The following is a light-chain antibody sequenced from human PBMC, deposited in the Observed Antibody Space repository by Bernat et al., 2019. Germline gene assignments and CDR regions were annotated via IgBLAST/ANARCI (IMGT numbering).Light chain of an antibody. V-gene: IGKV1-5*03. J-gene: IGKJ4*01. CDR3: QQYNTYSLT. CDR1: QRISSW. CDR2: KSS. Sequence: DIQMTQSPSTLSASVGDRVTITCRASQRISSWLAWYQQKPGKAPKPLIYKSSTLQSGVPSRFSGSGSGTEFTLTISSLQPDDFATYYYQQYNTYSLTFGGGTKVEIK.